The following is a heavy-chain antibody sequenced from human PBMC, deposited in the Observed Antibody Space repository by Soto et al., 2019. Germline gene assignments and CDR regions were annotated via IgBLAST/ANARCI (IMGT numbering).Heavy chain of an antibody. J-gene: IGHJ6*02. CDR2: IYYSGST. D-gene: IGHD1-26*01. Sequence: QVRLQESGPGLVKPSETLSLSCLVSGDSVGNGPYYWSWIRQSPGEGLEWIAYIYYSGSTNVNPSLKSRVNISIDMSKNQFFLELRSVTAADAAVYFCARVGSSCHSGGCYYYYGLGVWGQETTVAISS. V-gene: IGHV4-61*01. CDR3: ARVGSSCHSGGCYYYYGLGV. CDR1: GDSVGNGPYY.